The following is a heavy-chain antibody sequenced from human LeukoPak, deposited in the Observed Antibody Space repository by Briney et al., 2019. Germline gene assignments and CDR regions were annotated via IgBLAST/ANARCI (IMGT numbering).Heavy chain of an antibody. D-gene: IGHD2-15*01. J-gene: IGHJ4*02. V-gene: IGHV3-7*01. CDR2: IKQDGSEK. Sequence: GGSLRLSCAASGFTFSSYWMSWVRQAPGKGLEWVANIKQDGSEKYYVDSVKGRFTISRDSAKNSLYLQMNSLRAEDTAVYYCARVGGGAPLSFDYWGQGTLVTVSS. CDR1: GFTFSSYW. CDR3: ARVGGGAPLSFDY.